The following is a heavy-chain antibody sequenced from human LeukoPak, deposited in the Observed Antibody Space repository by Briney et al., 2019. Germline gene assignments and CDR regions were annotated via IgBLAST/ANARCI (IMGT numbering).Heavy chain of an antibody. CDR3: ARDRRDYYDSSGCYYFDY. CDR1: GFTVSSNY. J-gene: IGHJ4*02. V-gene: IGHV3-66*01. CDR2: IYSGGST. Sequence: PGGSLRLSCAASGFTVSSNYMSWVRQAPGKGLEWVSVIYSGGSTYYADSVKGRFTISRDNSKNTLYLQMNSLRAEDTAVYYCARDRRDYYDSSGCYYFDYWGQGTLVTVSS. D-gene: IGHD3-22*01.